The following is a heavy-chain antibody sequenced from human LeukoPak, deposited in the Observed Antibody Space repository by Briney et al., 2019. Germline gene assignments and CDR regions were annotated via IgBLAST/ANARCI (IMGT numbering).Heavy chain of an antibody. V-gene: IGHV3-30-3*01. Sequence: GGSLRLSCAASGFTFSNYALHWVRQAPGKGLEWVAVISYDGNNKYYADSVKGRFTIFRDNSKNTLYLQMNSLRAEDTAVYYCARVIFGLVITEGIDYWGQGTLVTVSS. D-gene: IGHD3/OR15-3a*01. CDR1: GFTFSNYA. CDR3: ARVIFGLVITEGIDY. CDR2: ISYDGNNK. J-gene: IGHJ4*02.